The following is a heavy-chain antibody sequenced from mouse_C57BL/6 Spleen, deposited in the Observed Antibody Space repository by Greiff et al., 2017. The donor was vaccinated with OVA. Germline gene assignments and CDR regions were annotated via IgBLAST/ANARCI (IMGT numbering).Heavy chain of an antibody. CDR3: ARVYNDYDERYFDV. Sequence: EVKLMESGGGLVKPGGSLKLSCAASGFTFSSYAMSWVRQTPEKRLEWVATISDGGSYTYYPDNVKGRFTISRDNAKNNLYLQMSHLKSEDTAMYYCARVYNDYDERYFDVWGTGTTVTVSS. CDR2: ISDGGSYT. J-gene: IGHJ1*03. D-gene: IGHD2-4*01. CDR1: GFTFSSYA. V-gene: IGHV5-4*03.